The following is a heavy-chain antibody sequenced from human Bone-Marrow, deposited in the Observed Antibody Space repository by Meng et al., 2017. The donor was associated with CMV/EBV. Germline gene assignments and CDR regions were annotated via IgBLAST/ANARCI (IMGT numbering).Heavy chain of an antibody. V-gene: IGHV3-74*01. D-gene: IGHD3-10*01. J-gene: IGHJ4*02. CDR3: AKSYYGSGSNPIDY. CDR2: INSDGSST. CDR1: GFTFSSYW. Sequence: GGSLRLSCAASGFTFSSYWMHWVRQAPGKGLVWVSRINSDGSSTSYADSVKGRFTISRDNSENMVYVQMNSLRAEDTAVYYCAKSYYGSGSNPIDYWGQGTLVTVFS.